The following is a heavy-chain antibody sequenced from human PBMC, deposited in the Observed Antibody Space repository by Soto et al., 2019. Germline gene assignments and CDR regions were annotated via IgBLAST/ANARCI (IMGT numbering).Heavy chain of an antibody. J-gene: IGHJ2*01. CDR1: GFTFSAYA. CDR2: IHGGGGAT. D-gene: IGHD2-2*02. CDR3: AKFVGHPLAYLYLDF. Sequence: EVQLLESGGGLVQPGGSLRLSCAASGFTFSAYAMGWVRQAPGKGLEWVSTIHGGGGATHYADSVKGRFTISRDDSKNTAYAQLHSLRAEATAVYYCAKFVGHPLAYLYLDFWGRGTLVTVSS. V-gene: IGHV3-23*01.